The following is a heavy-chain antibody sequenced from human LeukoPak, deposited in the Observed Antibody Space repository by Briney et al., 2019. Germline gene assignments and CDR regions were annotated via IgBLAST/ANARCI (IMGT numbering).Heavy chain of an antibody. CDR2: IYTTTST. CDR3: AKDHSSTRAAAGL. V-gene: IGHV3-66*03. D-gene: IGHD6-13*01. J-gene: IGHJ3*01. CDR1: GFTVSSSY. Sequence: PGGSLRLSCAASGFTVSSSYMSWVRQAPGKGLEWVSLIYTTTSTYYADSVKGRFTISRDNSKNTLYLQMNSLRAEDTAVYYCAKDHSSTRAAAGLWGQGTMVTVSS.